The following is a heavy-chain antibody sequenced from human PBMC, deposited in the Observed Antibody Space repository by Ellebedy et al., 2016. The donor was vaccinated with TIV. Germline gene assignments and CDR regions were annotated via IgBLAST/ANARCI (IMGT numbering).Heavy chain of an antibody. J-gene: IGHJ4*02. CDR3: AKPARLEWVHGYFDY. Sequence: SLKISCAASGFIFNDYAMHWVRQAPGNGLEWVSGIIWNSAITEYADSVKGRFTISRDNAKNSLYLQMNSLKPEDTAFYYCAKPARLEWVHGYFDYWGQGALVTVSS. CDR2: IIWNSAIT. V-gene: IGHV3-9*01. CDR1: GFIFNDYA. D-gene: IGHD3-3*01.